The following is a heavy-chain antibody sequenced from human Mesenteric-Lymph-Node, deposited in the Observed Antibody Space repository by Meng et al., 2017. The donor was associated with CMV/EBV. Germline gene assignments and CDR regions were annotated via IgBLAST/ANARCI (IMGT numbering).Heavy chain of an antibody. D-gene: IGHD2-2*01. Sequence: SVKVSCKASGGTFSSYAISWVRQAPGQGLEWMGGIIPILGIANYAQKFQGRVTITADKSTSTAYMELSSLRSEDTAVYYCARAVVVVPAAFLYYGMDVWGQGTTVTVSS. J-gene: IGHJ6*02. CDR2: IIPILGIA. CDR1: GGTFSSYA. CDR3: ARAVVVVPAAFLYYGMDV. V-gene: IGHV1-69*10.